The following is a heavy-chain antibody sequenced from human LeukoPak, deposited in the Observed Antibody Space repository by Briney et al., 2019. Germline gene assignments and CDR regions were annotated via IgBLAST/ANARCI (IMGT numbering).Heavy chain of an antibody. D-gene: IGHD3-22*01. J-gene: IGHJ4*02. Sequence: SQTLSLTCAVPGGSISSGGYSWSWIRQPPGKGLEWIGYIYHSGSTYYNPSLKSRVTISVDRSKNQFSLKLSSVTAADTAVYYCARGGRDYYDSSGYPFDYWGQGTLVTVSS. CDR2: IYHSGST. V-gene: IGHV4-30-2*01. CDR1: GGSISSGGYS. CDR3: ARGGRDYYDSSGYPFDY.